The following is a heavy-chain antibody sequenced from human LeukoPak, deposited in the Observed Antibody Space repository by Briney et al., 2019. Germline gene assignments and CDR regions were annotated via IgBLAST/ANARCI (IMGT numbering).Heavy chain of an antibody. CDR2: INPSGGAT. V-gene: IGHV1-46*01. CDR1: GYSFTNYY. D-gene: IGHD5-18*01. J-gene: IGHJ4*02. CDR3: ARDMWGTAMDRAFDS. Sequence: ASVKVSCKASGYSFTNYYMHWVRQAPGQGLQWMGIINPSGGATSYAQKFQGRVTMTRDTSTSTVYMELSSLRSEDTALYYCARDMWGTAMDRAFDSWGQGTLVTVPS.